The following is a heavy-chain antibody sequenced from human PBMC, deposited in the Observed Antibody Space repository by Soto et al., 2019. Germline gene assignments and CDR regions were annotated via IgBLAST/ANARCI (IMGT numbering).Heavy chain of an antibody. V-gene: IGHV1-69*01. Sequence: QVQLVQTGAEVKRPGSSVNVSCTASRGTFSNYAILWVRQAPGQGLEWMGGIVPIHDTTDYAQKFQGRVTITADEPSSTAYMELRSLRSEATAVDYCAADYDGLLSWGQGTLVTVSS. CDR1: RGTFSNYA. D-gene: IGHD3-3*01. CDR3: AADYDGLLS. J-gene: IGHJ5*02. CDR2: IVPIHDTT.